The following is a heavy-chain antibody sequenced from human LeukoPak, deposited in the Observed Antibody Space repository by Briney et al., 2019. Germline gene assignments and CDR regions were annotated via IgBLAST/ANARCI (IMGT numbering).Heavy chain of an antibody. J-gene: IGHJ4*02. Sequence: EPGGSLRLSCAASGFTFSSYEMYWVRQVPGKGLEWVSYISSTGSTKYYADSVKGRFTISRDNAKNSLYLQMNSLRAEDTAVYYCARAIAAAGKGPNDYWGQGTLVTVSS. CDR2: ISSTGSTK. D-gene: IGHD6-13*01. CDR3: ARAIAAAGKGPNDY. V-gene: IGHV3-48*03. CDR1: GFTFSSYE.